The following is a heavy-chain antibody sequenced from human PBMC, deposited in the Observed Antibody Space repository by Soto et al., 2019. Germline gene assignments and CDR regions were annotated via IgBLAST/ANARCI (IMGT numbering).Heavy chain of an antibody. D-gene: IGHD6-19*01. CDR3: AKDEGSRGRNGLLDY. CDR1: GFIFSEYG. Sequence: QVQLVESGGGVVQPGRSLRLSCSASGFIFSEYGIHWVRQAPGKGLEWVAVISYDGSNEYDADSVKGRFTISRDNSKNMGYLQMNSLRAEDTAVYFCAKDEGSRGRNGLLDYWGQGALVTVSS. CDR2: ISYDGSNE. J-gene: IGHJ4*02. V-gene: IGHV3-30*18.